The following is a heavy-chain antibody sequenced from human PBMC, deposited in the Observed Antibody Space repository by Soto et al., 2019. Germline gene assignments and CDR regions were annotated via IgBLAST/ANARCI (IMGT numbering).Heavy chain of an antibody. V-gene: IGHV4-39*01. CDR3: ASASGIAARSFYFDY. D-gene: IGHD6-6*01. Sequence: QLQLQESGPGLVKPSETLSLTCTVSGGSISSSSYYWGWIRQPPGKGLEWIGSIYYSGSTYYNPSLKSRVTISVDTSKNQFSLKLSSVTAADTAVYYCASASGIAARSFYFDYWGQGTLVTVSS. CDR1: GGSISSSSYY. J-gene: IGHJ4*02. CDR2: IYYSGST.